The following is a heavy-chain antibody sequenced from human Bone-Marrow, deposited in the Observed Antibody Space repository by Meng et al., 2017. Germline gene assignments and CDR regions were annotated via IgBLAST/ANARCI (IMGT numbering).Heavy chain of an antibody. CDR1: GFTFSSYT. V-gene: IGHV3-21*01. CDR2: ISSSSGSI. J-gene: IGHJ4*02. D-gene: IGHD3-9*01. CDR3: ARGRYDYGEY. Sequence: VVRVESGGGLVKAGGSLRTSCAASGFTFSSYTMNWVRQAPGKGLEWVSSISSSSGSIYYADSVKGRFTISRDNAKNSLYLQMNSLRAEDTAVYFCARGRYDYGEYWGQGTLVTVSS.